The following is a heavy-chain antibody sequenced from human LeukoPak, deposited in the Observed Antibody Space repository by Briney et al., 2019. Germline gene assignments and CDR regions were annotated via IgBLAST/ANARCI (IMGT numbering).Heavy chain of an antibody. CDR2: IKPDGSDK. D-gene: IGHD2-2*01. Sequence: GGSLRLSCAASGFTFSDYWMSWVRQAPGKGLEWVANIKPDGSDKYYVDSVKGRFTISRDNAKKSLFLQMNSLRAEDTAVYYCARAHVPNFWGQGTLVTVSS. V-gene: IGHV3-7*01. CDR3: ARAHVPNF. CDR1: GFTFSDYW. J-gene: IGHJ4*02.